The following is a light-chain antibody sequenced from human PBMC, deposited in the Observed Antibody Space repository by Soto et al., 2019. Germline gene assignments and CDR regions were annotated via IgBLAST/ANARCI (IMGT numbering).Light chain of an antibody. J-gene: IGKJ4*01. CDR1: QSIGSW. Sequence: DIQMTQSPSTLSASVGDRVTITCRASQSIGSWLAWYQQKPGKAPKLLIYKASSLESGVPSRFSGSGSGTEFTLTISSLQPDDFATYYCQQYNSYSLTFGGGTKVAIK. CDR2: KAS. CDR3: QQYNSYSLT. V-gene: IGKV1-5*03.